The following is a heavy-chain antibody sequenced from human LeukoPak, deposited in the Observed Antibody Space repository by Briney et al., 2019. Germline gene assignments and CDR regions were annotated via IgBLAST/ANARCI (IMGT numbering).Heavy chain of an antibody. CDR3: VSFYETY. J-gene: IGHJ4*02. CDR1: GLTSNTYW. CDR2: INSDGSWT. V-gene: IGHV3-74*01. D-gene: IGHD2/OR15-2a*01. Sequence: GGSLTLSCAASGLTSNTYWMHWVRQAPGKGLVWVSHINSDGSWTSYADSVKGRFTISKDNAKNTVYLQMNNLRAEDTAVYYCVSFYETYWGRGTLVTVSS.